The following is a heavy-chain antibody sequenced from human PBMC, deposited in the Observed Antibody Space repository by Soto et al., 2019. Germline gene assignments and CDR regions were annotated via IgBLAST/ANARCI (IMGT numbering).Heavy chain of an antibody. CDR1: GGSINSGDYY. CDR3: ARYRYSDSLKEYYFDY. J-gene: IGHJ4*02. CDR2: LYYTGST. V-gene: IGHV4-30-4*01. D-gene: IGHD3-22*01. Sequence: TVSGGSINSGDYYWSWIRQPPGKGLEWIGNLYYTGSTYYNPSLKSRVTISVDTSKKQFSLMVTSVTAADTAVYYCARYRYSDSLKEYYFDYWGQGTLVTVSS.